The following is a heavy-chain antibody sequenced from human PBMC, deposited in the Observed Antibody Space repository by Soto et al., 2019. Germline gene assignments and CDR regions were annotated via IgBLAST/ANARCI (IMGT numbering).Heavy chain of an antibody. J-gene: IGHJ4*02. V-gene: IGHV3-74*01. CDR2: INSDGSST. D-gene: IGHD6-19*01. CDR1: GFTFSSYW. CDR3: ARELRIAVAGFDY. Sequence: EVQLVESGGGLVQPGGSLRLSCAASGFTFSSYWMHWVRQAPGKGLVWVSRINSDGSSTSYADSVKGRFTISRDNAKNTRYLQMNSLRAEDTAVYYCARELRIAVAGFDYWGQGTLVTVSS.